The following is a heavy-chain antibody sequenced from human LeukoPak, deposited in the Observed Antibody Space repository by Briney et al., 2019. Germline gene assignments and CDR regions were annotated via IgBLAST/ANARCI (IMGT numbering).Heavy chain of an antibody. J-gene: IGHJ5*02. D-gene: IGHD6-19*01. Sequence: GASVKVSCKASGYTFTSYDINWVRQATGQGVEWMGWMNPNSGNTGYAQKFQGRVTMTRNTSISTAYMELSSLRSEDTAVYYCARAAAVAGTGLDPWGQGTLVTVSS. CDR3: ARAAAVAGTGLDP. CDR2: MNPNSGNT. V-gene: IGHV1-8*01. CDR1: GYTFTSYD.